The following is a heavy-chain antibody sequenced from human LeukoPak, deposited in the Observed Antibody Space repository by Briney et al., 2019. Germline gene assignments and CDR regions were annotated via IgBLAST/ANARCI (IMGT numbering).Heavy chain of an antibody. CDR2: ISSGSSAK. CDR1: GFTFSSHS. J-gene: IGHJ4*02. CDR3: ARMSGSRLPGY. V-gene: IGHV3-48*01. D-gene: IGHD3-3*01. Sequence: GGSLRLSCAASGFTFSSHSMNWVRQTPGKGLERVSYISSGSSAKYYADSVKGRFTISRDDVRNSLYLQMNSLRAEDTAVYYCARMSGSRLPGYWGQGTLVTVSS.